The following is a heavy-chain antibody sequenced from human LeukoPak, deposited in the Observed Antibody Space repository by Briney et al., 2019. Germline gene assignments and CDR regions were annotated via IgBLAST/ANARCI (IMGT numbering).Heavy chain of an antibody. CDR2: IHFAENT. Sequence: SETLSLTCTVSGGSISSYSYYWGWIRQPPGEGLEWIGAIHFAENTYYSPSLKSRVTISVDTSKNQFSLKLSSVTAAATAVYYCARSDYYDSNGKLDYWGQGAQVTVSS. D-gene: IGHD3-22*01. J-gene: IGHJ4*02. CDR1: GGSISSYSYY. V-gene: IGHV4-39*07. CDR3: ARSDYYDSNGKLDY.